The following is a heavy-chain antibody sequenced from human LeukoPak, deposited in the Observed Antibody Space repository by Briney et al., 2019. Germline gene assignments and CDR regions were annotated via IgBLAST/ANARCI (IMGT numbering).Heavy chain of an antibody. V-gene: IGHV3-48*01. CDR3: SRDRLTRVSYVFDY. J-gene: IGHJ4*02. D-gene: IGHD1-26*01. Sequence: GGSLRLSCAASAFPFGDISMQWGRQAPGKGLEWISYISGRSSTIYYADSVRGRFTISRDNAKNSMYLQMNSLRAEDTAVYYNSRDRLTRVSYVFDYWGQGTLVTVSS. CDR1: AFPFGDIS. CDR2: ISGRSSTI.